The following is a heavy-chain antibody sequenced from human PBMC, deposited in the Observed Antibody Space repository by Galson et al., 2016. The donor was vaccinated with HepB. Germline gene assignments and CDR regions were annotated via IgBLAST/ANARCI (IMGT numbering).Heavy chain of an antibody. CDR2: ISGDNGNT. CDR3: ALGYCSGGSCYRNWFDP. D-gene: IGHD2-15*01. V-gene: IGHV1-18*01. Sequence: EWMGWISGDNGNTNYAQKLQGRVTMTEDTSTSTAYMELRSLRSDDTAVYYCALGYCSGGSCYRNWFDPWGQGTLVTVSS. J-gene: IGHJ5*02.